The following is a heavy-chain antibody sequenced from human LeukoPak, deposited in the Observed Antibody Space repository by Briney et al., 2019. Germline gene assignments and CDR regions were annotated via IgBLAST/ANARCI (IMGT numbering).Heavy chain of an antibody. Sequence: PGGSLRLSCAASGFTLSTYGMHWVRQAPGKGLEWVSSISSSSSYIYYADSVKGRFTISRDNAKNSLYLQMNSLRAEDTAVYYCARGSGSYARGALDIWGQGTMVTVSS. D-gene: IGHD1-26*01. J-gene: IGHJ3*02. CDR1: GFTLSTYG. V-gene: IGHV3-21*01. CDR2: ISSSSSYI. CDR3: ARGSGSYARGALDI.